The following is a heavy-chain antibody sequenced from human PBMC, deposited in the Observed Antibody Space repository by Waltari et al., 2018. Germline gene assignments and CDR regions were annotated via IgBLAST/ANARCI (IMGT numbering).Heavy chain of an antibody. V-gene: IGHV1-3*01. CDR1: GYTFTSYA. CDR2: INVGNGNT. Sequence: QVQLVQSGAEVKKPGASVKVSCKASGYTFTSYAMHWVRQAPGQRLEWMGWINVGNGNTKYSQKFQGRVTITRDTSASTAYMELSSLRSEDTAVYYCARDWGVVVKGGLYNWFDPWGQGTLVTVSS. J-gene: IGHJ5*02. D-gene: IGHD3-22*01. CDR3: ARDWGVVVKGGLYNWFDP.